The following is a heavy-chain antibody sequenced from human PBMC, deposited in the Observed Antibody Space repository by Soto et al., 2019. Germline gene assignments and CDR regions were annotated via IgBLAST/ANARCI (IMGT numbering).Heavy chain of an antibody. CDR2: ISHDGTTK. D-gene: IGHD2-21*01. CDR3: AREPIRPYFDH. CDR1: EFTFSSYA. J-gene: IGHJ4*01. Sequence: QVHLVESGGGVVQPGRSLRLSCAASEFTFSSYAMHWVRQAPGKGLEWVAVISHDGTTKYYADSVKGRFSISRDNSKNTLYVQISSLRADDTAVYYCAREPIRPYFDHWGQGTLVTVSS. V-gene: IGHV3-30-3*01.